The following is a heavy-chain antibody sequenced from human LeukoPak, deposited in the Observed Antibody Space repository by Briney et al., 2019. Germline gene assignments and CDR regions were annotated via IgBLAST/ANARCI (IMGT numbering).Heavy chain of an antibody. D-gene: IGHD5-18*01. CDR1: GYTFSNFY. CDR3: ARDASGDTAMVNFDY. J-gene: IGHJ4*02. CDR2: LNPGAGST. V-gene: IGHV1-46*03. Sequence: ASVKDSCKASGYTFSNFYVHWVRQAPGQGLEWMGILNPGAGSTNYAQKFQGRVTMTRDTSTRTVYMELSSLRSEDTAVYYCARDASGDTAMVNFDYWGQGTQVTVSS.